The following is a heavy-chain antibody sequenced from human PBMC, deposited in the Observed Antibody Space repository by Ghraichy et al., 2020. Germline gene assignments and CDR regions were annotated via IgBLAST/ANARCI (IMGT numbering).Heavy chain of an antibody. J-gene: IGHJ6*02. V-gene: IGHV3-21*01. CDR2: ISSSSSYI. CDR1: GFTFSSYS. D-gene: IGHD1-7*01. CDR3: ARDGTTSRYGMDV. Sequence: GESLNISCAASGFTFSSYSMNWVRQAPGKGLEWVSSISSSSSYIYYADSVKGRFTISRDNAKNSLYLQMNSLRAEDTAVYYCARDGTTSRYGMDVWGQGTTVTV.